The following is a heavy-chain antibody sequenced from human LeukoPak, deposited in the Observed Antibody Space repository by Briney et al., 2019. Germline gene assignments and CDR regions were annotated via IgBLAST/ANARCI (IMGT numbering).Heavy chain of an antibody. Sequence: SETLSLTCTVSGDSISSGGSYWSWIRQHPGKGLEWIGYIYYSGSTYYNPSLKSRVTISAATSKNQFSLKLSSVTAADTAVYYCARDNWNYVEWFDPWGQGTLVTVSS. J-gene: IGHJ5*02. V-gene: IGHV4-31*03. CDR1: GDSISSGGSY. CDR3: ARDNWNYVEWFDP. CDR2: IYYSGST. D-gene: IGHD1-7*01.